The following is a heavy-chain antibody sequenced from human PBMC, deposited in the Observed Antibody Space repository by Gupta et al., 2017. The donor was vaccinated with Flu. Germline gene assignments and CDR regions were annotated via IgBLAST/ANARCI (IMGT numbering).Heavy chain of an antibody. Sequence: QVQLVEFGGGVVQPGRSLRLSCAASGFTFSRNAVHWVRQAPGKGLEWVAAMAYDGDDQYYIDSVKGRFTISRDDSKNTIYLQMNSLGPEDTAVYYCAKGFRGDNEDIFDAFDMWGQGTLVTVSS. V-gene: IGHV3-30*18. CDR2: MAYDGDDQ. CDR1: GFTFSRNA. D-gene: IGHD2-21*02. J-gene: IGHJ3*02. CDR3: AKGFRGDNEDIFDAFDM.